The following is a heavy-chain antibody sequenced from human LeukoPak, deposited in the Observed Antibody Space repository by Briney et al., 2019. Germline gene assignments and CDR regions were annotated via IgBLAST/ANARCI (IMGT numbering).Heavy chain of an antibody. CDR1: GFTFRSYA. CDR2: ISGSGGST. V-gene: IGHV3-23*01. D-gene: IGHD6-13*01. CDR3: AKVLSSWYDPFDY. J-gene: IGHJ4*02. Sequence: PGGSLRLSCAASGFTFRSYAMNWVRQAPGKGLEWVSTISGSGGSTYYADSVKGRFTISRDNSKYTLYLQMNSLRAEDTAVYFCAKVLSSWYDPFDYWGQGTLVTVSS.